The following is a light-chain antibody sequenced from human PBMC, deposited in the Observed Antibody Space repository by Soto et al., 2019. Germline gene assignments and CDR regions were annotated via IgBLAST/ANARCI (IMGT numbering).Light chain of an antibody. J-gene: IGLJ1*01. Sequence: QSVLTQPPSVSGTPGQRVTISCSGSSSNIGSYTVNWYQQLPGTAPKLLIYDDNKRPSGIPDRFSGSKSGTSATLGITGFQTGDEADYYCGSWDSSLSAYVFGTGTKVTVL. CDR3: GSWDSSLSAYV. V-gene: IGLV1-51*01. CDR1: SSNIGSYT. CDR2: DDN.